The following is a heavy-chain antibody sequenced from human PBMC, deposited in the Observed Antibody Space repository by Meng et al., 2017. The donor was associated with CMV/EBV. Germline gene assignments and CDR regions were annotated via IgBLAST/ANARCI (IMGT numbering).Heavy chain of an antibody. CDR3: ARQIPNYYGSGSYYRLGWFDP. D-gene: IGHD3-10*01. V-gene: IGHV5-51*01. Sequence: GESLKISCKGSGYSFTSYWIGWVRQMPGKGLERMGIIYPGDSDTRYSPSFQGQVTISADKSISTAYLQWSSLKASDTAMYYCARQIPNYYGSGSYYRLGWFDPWGQGTLVTVSS. J-gene: IGHJ5*02. CDR1: GYSFTSYW. CDR2: IYPGDSDT.